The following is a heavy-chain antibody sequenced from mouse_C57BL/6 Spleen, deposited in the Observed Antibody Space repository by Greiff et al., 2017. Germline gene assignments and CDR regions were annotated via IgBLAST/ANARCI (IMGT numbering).Heavy chain of an antibody. V-gene: IGHV1-64*01. J-gene: IGHJ2*01. Sequence: QVQLKQPGAELVKPGASVKLSCKASGYTFTSYWMHWVKQRPGQGLEWIGMIHPNSGSTNYNEKFKSKATLTVDKSSSTAYMQLSSLTSEDSAVYYCARPYYGYFDYWGQGTTLTVSS. CDR2: IHPNSGST. CDR1: GYTFTSYW. D-gene: IGHD2-10*01. CDR3: ARPYYGYFDY.